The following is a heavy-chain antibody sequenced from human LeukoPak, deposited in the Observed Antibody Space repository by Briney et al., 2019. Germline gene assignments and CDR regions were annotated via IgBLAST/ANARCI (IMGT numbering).Heavy chain of an antibody. CDR3: ARDDAVAGMDY. V-gene: IGHV4-59*01. D-gene: IGHD6-19*01. CDR2: IYYSGST. Sequence: SETLSLTCTVSGGSISSYYWSWIRQPPGKGLEWIGYIYYSGSTNYNPSLKSRVTISVDTSKNQFSLKLNSVTAADTAVYYCARDDAVAGMDYWGQGTLVTVSS. J-gene: IGHJ4*02. CDR1: GGSISSYY.